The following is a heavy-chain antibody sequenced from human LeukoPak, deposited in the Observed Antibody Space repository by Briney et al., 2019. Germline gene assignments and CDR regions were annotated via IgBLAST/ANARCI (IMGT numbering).Heavy chain of an antibody. CDR2: IIPIFGTA. Sequence: SVKVSCKASGGTFSSYAISWVRQAPGQGLEWMGGIIPIFGTANYAQKFQGRVTITADESTSTAYMELSSLRSEDTAVCYCASVFGVVSILSDAFDIWGQGTMVTVSS. D-gene: IGHD3-3*01. J-gene: IGHJ3*02. V-gene: IGHV1-69*01. CDR3: ASVFGVVSILSDAFDI. CDR1: GGTFSSYA.